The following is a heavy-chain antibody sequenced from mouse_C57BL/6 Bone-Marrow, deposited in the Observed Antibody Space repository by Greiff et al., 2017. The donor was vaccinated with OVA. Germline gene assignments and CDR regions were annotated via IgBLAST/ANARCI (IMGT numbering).Heavy chain of an antibody. CDR2: IDPSDSYT. CDR3: GSALFAY. CDR1: GYTFTSYW. J-gene: IGHJ3*01. Sequence: VKLQQPGAELVKPGASVKLSCKASGYTFTSYWMQWVKQRPGQGLEWIGEIDPSDSYTNYNQKFKGKATLTVDTSSSTAYMQLNSLTSEDSAVYYWGSALFAYWGQGTLVTVSA. V-gene: IGHV1-50*01.